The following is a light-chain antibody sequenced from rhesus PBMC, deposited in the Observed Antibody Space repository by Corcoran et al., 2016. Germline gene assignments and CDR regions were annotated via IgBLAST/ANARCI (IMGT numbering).Light chain of an antibody. CDR1: SSDIGGYTY. V-gene: IGLV2-32*01. CDR2: EFS. Sequence: QAALTQPRSVSGTPGQSVTISCTGTSSDIGGYTYVSWYQQHPGTAPKLMIYEFSKRPSGVSDRFSGYKSGNTASLTISGLQAEDEADYYCCSYAGSYTFIFGAGTRLTVL. CDR3: CSYAGSYTFI. J-gene: IGLJ1*01.